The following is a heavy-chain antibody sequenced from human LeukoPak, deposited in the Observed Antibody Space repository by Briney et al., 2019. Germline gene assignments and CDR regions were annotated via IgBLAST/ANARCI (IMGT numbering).Heavy chain of an antibody. D-gene: IGHD6-19*01. V-gene: IGHV1-46*01. Sequence: ASVKVSCKASGYTFTSYGINWVRQAPGQGLEWMGIINPSGGSTSYAQKFQGRVTMTRDTSTSTVYMELSSLRSEDTAVYYCARETRRYSSGWYSEDYWGQGTLVTVSS. CDR1: GYTFTSYG. CDR2: INPSGGST. CDR3: ARETRRYSSGWYSEDY. J-gene: IGHJ4*02.